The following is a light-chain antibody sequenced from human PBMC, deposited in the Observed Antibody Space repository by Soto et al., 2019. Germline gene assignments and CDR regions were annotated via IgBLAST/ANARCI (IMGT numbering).Light chain of an antibody. Sequence: ALTQSPDTLSLSPGERATLSCRASDTVNIALAWYQQKPGQAPRLLIYDASNRATGIPARFSGSGFGTVFNLTISSLEPEDSAVYYCQQRDRWPLTFCGGTKVLI. CDR2: DAS. CDR3: QQRDRWPLT. CDR1: DTVNIA. J-gene: IGKJ4*01. V-gene: IGKV3-11*01.